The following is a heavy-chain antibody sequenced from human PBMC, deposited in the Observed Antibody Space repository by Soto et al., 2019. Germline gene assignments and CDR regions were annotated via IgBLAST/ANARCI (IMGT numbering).Heavy chain of an antibody. CDR1: RGSISTYY. CDR3: ARHATRSYDY. J-gene: IGHJ4*02. CDR2: IYYNGNT. V-gene: IGHV4-59*08. Sequence: SETLSLTCTVTRGSISTYYWSWIRQPPGKGLECIGYIYYNGNTNYNPSLKSRVTISVDTSKNQFTLNLNSVTAADTAVYYCARHATRSYDYWGQGTLVTVSS.